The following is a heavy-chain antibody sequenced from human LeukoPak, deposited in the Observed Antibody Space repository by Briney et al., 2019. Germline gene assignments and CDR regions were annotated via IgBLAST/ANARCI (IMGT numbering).Heavy chain of an antibody. Sequence: GGSLRLSCAASGFTFSSYAMSWVRQAPGKGLEWVSAISGSGGSTYYADSVKGRFTISRDNSKNTLYLQMNSLRAEDTAVYYCAKDPGYSSSWPWFDPWGQGTLVTVSS. D-gene: IGHD6-13*01. CDR3: AKDPGYSSSWPWFDP. CDR1: GFTFSSYA. J-gene: IGHJ5*02. V-gene: IGHV3-23*01. CDR2: ISGSGGST.